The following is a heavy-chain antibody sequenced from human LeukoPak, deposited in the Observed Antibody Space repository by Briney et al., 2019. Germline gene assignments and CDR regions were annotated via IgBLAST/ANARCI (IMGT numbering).Heavy chain of an antibody. D-gene: IGHD2-8*01. Sequence: RGESLKISCKGSGYSFTSYWIGWVRQMPGKDLEWMGIIYPGDSDTRYSPSFQGQVTISAAKSISTAYLQWSRLTASDTDMYSCARSNTHGCYPGYWGKGTLVTVSS. J-gene: IGHJ4*02. CDR1: GYSFTSYW. CDR2: IYPGDSDT. V-gene: IGHV5-51*01. CDR3: ARSNTHGCYPGY.